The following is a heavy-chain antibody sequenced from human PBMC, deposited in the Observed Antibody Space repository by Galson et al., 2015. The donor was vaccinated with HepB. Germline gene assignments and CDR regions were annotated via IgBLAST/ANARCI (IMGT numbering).Heavy chain of an antibody. CDR1: GGSISSYY. Sequence: SETLSLTCTVSGGSISSYYWSWIRRPAGKGLEWIGRIYTSGSTNYNPSLKSRVTMSVDTSKNQFSLKLSSVTAADTAVYYCARGAVVVPAAIPENWFDPWGQGTLVTVSS. J-gene: IGHJ5*02. CDR3: ARGAVVVPAAIPENWFDP. V-gene: IGHV4-4*07. D-gene: IGHD2-2*02. CDR2: IYTSGST.